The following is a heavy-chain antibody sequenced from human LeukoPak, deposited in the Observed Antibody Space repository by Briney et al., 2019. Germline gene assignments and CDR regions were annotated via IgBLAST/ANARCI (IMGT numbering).Heavy chain of an antibody. Sequence: GGSLRLSCAASGFTFSSYSMNWVRQAPGKGLEWVSSISSSSSYIYYADSVKGRFTISRDNAKNSLYLEMNSLRAEDTAVYYCARESYYYDSSGYYRLGAFDIWGQGTMVTVSS. CDR3: ARESYYYDSSGYYRLGAFDI. J-gene: IGHJ3*02. CDR2: ISSSSSYI. D-gene: IGHD3-22*01. V-gene: IGHV3-21*01. CDR1: GFTFSSYS.